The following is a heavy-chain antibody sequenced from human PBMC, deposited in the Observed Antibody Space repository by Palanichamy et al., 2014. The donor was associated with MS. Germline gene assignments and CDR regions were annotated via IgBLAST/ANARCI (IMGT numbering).Heavy chain of an antibody. Sequence: YSGSTYYNPSLKSRVTISVDTSKNQFSLKLSSVTAADTAVYYCARSRGEVGSRRHQLIRATFDHWGQGTLVTVSS. V-gene: IGHV4-31*02. CDR2: YSGST. D-gene: IGHD2-2*01. J-gene: IGHJ4*02. CDR3: ARSRGEVGSRRHQLIRATFDH.